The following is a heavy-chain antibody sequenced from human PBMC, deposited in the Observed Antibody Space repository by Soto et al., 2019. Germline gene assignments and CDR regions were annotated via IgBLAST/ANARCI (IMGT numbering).Heavy chain of an antibody. CDR3: AKQGDNDFWSGSNNWFDP. D-gene: IGHD3-3*01. V-gene: IGHV3-23*01. Sequence: EVQVLESGGGLVQPGGSLRLSCAASGFTFTSYAMSWVRQAPGKGLEWVSAISGSGGSTYYADSVKGRFTIARDNSKNTLYLQMNSLRAEDPAVYYCAKQGDNDFWSGSNNWFDPWGQGTLVTVSS. J-gene: IGHJ5*02. CDR1: GFTFTSYA. CDR2: ISGSGGST.